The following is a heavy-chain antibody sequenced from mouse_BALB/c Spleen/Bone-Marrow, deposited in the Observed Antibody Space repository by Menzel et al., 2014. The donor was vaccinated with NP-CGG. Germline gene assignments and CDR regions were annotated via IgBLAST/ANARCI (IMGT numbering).Heavy chain of an antibody. CDR3: ARDYYGRGWYFDV. D-gene: IGHD1-1*01. J-gene: IGHJ1*01. V-gene: IGHV1-69*01. Sequence: VQLQQSGAELVMPGASVKMSCKASGYTFTDYWMHWVKRRPGQGPEWIGAIDTSDSYTSYNQKFKGKATLTVDESSSTAYMQLSSLTSEDSAVYYCARDYYGRGWYFDVWGAGTTVTVSS. CDR2: IDTSDSYT. CDR1: GYTFTDYW.